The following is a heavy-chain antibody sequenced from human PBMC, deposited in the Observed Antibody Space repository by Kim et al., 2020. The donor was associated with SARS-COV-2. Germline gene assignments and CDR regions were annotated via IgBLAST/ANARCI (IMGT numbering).Heavy chain of an antibody. CDR3: ARVYYDILTGYPLFDY. J-gene: IGHJ4*02. V-gene: IGHV1-2*02. D-gene: IGHD3-9*01. CDR2: INPNSGGT. Sequence: ASVKVSCKASGYTFTCYYMHWVRQAPGQGLEWMRWINPNSGGTNDAQKFQGRVTMTRDTSISTAYMELSSLRSDDTAVYYYARVYYDILTGYPLFDYWGQ. CDR1: GYTFTCYY.